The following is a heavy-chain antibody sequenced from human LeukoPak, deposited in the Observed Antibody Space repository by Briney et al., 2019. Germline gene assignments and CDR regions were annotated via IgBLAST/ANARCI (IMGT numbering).Heavy chain of an antibody. CDR3: ARAIPAVGTPFDF. J-gene: IGHJ4*02. CDR2: IAYSGST. D-gene: IGHD6-13*01. V-gene: IGHV4-59*01. CDR1: GGSISTYY. Sequence: KPSETLSLTYTVSGGSISTYYWSWLRQPPGKGLEWVGYIAYSGSTNYNPSLKSRVTISVDTSKTQFSLNLSAVTAADTAVYYCARAIPAVGTPFDFWGQGTQVTVSS.